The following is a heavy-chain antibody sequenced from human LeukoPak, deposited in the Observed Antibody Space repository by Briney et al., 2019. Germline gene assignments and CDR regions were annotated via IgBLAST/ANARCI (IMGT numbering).Heavy chain of an antibody. Sequence: ASVKVSCKASGYTFTSYDINWVRQATGQGLEWMGWMNPNSGNTGYAQKFQGRVTMTRNTSISTAYMELSSLRSEDTAVYYCARGLEFCSSTSCYYTDPWGQGTLVTVSS. CDR3: ARGLEFCSSTSCYYTDP. D-gene: IGHD2-2*01. J-gene: IGHJ5*02. V-gene: IGHV1-8*01. CDR2: MNPNSGNT. CDR1: GYTFTSYD.